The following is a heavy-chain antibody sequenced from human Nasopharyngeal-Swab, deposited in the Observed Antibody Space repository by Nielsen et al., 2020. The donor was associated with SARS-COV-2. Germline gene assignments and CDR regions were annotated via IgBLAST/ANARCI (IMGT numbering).Heavy chain of an antibody. CDR1: GYSISSGYY. V-gene: IGHV4-38-2*02. Sequence: SETLSLTCTVSGYSISSGYYWGWIRQPPGKGLEWIGSIYHSGGTYYNPSLKSRVTISVDTSKNQFSLKLSSVTAADTAVYYCARSGYSSSWPDPYYFDYWGQGTLVTVSS. J-gene: IGHJ4*02. CDR2: IYHSGGT. D-gene: IGHD6-13*01. CDR3: ARSGYSSSWPDPYYFDY.